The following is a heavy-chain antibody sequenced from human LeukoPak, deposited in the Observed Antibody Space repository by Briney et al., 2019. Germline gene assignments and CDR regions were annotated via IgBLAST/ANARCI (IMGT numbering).Heavy chain of an antibody. CDR1: GFTFSSYW. CDR3: ARDVYYGSGSPTVDY. J-gene: IGHJ4*02. Sequence: GGCLRLSCAASGFTFSSYWMSWVRQAPGKGLEWVANIQQDGSEKYYVDSVKGRFTISRDNAKNSLYLQMNSLRAEDTAVYYCARDVYYGSGSPTVDYWGQGTLVTVSS. V-gene: IGHV3-7*01. CDR2: IQQDGSEK. D-gene: IGHD3-10*01.